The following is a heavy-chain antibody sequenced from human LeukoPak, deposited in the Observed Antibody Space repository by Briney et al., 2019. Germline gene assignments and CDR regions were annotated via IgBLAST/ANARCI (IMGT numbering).Heavy chain of an antibody. V-gene: IGHV4-59*01. CDR1: GGSISSYY. Sequence: PSETLSLTCTVSGGSISSYYWSWIRQPPGKGPEWIGYISYSGSTNYNPSLESRVTISVDTSKNHFSLKVTSVTAADTAVYYCARESRGRDYFNAHFDYWGQGSLVTVFS. CDR3: ARESRGRDYFNAHFDY. D-gene: IGHD2/OR15-2a*01. J-gene: IGHJ4*02. CDR2: ISYSGST.